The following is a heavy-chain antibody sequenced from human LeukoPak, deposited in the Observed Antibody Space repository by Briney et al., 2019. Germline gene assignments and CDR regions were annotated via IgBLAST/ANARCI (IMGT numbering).Heavy chain of an antibody. CDR1: GFTFSSYE. CDR3: ASSPGRAGSGSFDY. J-gene: IGHJ4*02. Sequence: PGGSLRLSCAASGFTFSSYEMNWVRQAPGKGLEWVSYISSGGSTIYYADSVKGRFTISRDNAKNSLYLQMNSPRAEDTAVYYCASSPGRAGSGSFDYWGQGTLVTVSS. V-gene: IGHV3-48*03. D-gene: IGHD3-10*01. CDR2: ISSGGSTI.